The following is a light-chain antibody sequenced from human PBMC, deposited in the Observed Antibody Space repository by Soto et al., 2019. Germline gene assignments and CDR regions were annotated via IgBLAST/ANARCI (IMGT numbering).Light chain of an antibody. CDR3: QSYDSSLSYV. J-gene: IGLJ1*01. CDR1: SSNIGAGYD. CDR2: GNS. Sequence: QSALTQPPSVSGAPGRRVTISCTGSSSNIGAGYDVYWYQQLPGTAPKLLIYGNSNRPSGVPDRFSGSKSGTSASLAITGLQAEDEADYYCQSYDSSLSYVFGTGTKVTVL. V-gene: IGLV1-40*01.